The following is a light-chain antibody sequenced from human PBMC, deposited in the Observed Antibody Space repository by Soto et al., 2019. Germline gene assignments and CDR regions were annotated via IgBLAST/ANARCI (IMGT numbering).Light chain of an antibody. CDR2: GSY. CDR3: QQFGDSLT. V-gene: IGKV3-20*01. J-gene: IGKJ4*01. CDR1: QSVTSNY. Sequence: EIVLTQSPGTLSLSPGERATLSCRASQSVTSNYLAWYQQKPGQAPRLLIFGSYRRATGIPDRFSGSGSGTEFTLTINRLEPEDFAVYYCQQFGDSLTFGGGTKVDIK.